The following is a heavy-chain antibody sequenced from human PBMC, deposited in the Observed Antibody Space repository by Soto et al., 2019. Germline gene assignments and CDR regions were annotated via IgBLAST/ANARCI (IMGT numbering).Heavy chain of an antibody. CDR3: ASHDPGARFDP. CDR2: INPNNGAT. V-gene: IGHV1-2*02. J-gene: IGHJ5*02. Sequence: QVHLVQSGAEVKKPGASVKVSCKAPRYIFTAYFMHWVRQAPGQGLELLGWINPNNGATHYGLSFQGRVTMTRDTSISTAYMELSSLRSDDTAVYYCASHDPGARFDPWGQGTLLIVSS. CDR1: RYIFTAYF. D-gene: IGHD1-1*01.